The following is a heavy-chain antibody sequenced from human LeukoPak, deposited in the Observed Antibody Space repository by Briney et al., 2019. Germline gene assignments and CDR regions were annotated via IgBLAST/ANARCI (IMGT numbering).Heavy chain of an antibody. V-gene: IGHV4-39*07. CDR1: GGSISSSSYY. J-gene: IGHJ4*02. CDR2: IYYSGST. CDR3: ARDRGLADYYDSSGYPGGY. D-gene: IGHD3-22*01. Sequence: SETLSLTCTVSGGSISSSSYYWGWIRQPPGKGLEWIGSIYYSGSTYYNPSLKSRVTISVDTSKNQFSLKLSSVTAADTAVYYCARDRGLADYYDSSGYPGGYWGQGTLVTVSS.